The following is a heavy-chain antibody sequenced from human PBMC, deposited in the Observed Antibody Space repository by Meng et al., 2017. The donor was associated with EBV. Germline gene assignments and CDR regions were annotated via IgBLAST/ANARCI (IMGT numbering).Heavy chain of an antibody. CDR1: GYTFTGYY. J-gene: IGHJ4*02. V-gene: IGHV1-2*06. CDR2: INPNSGGT. D-gene: IGHD6-19*01. CDR3: ARVGIAVAGTGDY. Sequence: VPRVPSGAEVKKPGASVKVSCKASGYTFTGYYMHWVRQAPGQGLEWMGRINPNSGGTNYAQKFQGRVTMTRDTSISTAYMELSRLRSDDTAVYYCARVGIAVAGTGDYWGQGTLVTVSS.